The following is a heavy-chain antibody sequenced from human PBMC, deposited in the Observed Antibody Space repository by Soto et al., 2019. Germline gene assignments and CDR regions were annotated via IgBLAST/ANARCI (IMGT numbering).Heavy chain of an antibody. CDR3: ARSGTAMGKNVY. CDR1: GGSISSYY. Sequence: PSETLSLTCTVSGGSISSYYWSWIRQPPGKGLEWIGYIYYSGSTNYNPSLKSRVTISVDTSKNQFSLKLSSVTAADTAVYYCARSGTAMGKNVYWGQGTLVTVFS. J-gene: IGHJ4*02. CDR2: IYYSGST. V-gene: IGHV4-59*01. D-gene: IGHD5-18*01.